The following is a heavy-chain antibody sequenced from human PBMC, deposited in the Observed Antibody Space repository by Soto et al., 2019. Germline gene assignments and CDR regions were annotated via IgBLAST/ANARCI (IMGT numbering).Heavy chain of an antibody. J-gene: IGHJ4*02. Sequence: SETLSLTCAVYGGSFSGYYWSWIRQPPGKGLEWIGEINHSGSTNYNPSLKSRVTISVDTSKNQFSLKLSSVTAADTAVYYCARGRVRRCSGGSCYPYYFDYWGQGTLVTVSS. V-gene: IGHV4-34*01. D-gene: IGHD2-15*01. CDR3: ARGRVRRCSGGSCYPYYFDY. CDR1: GGSFSGYY. CDR2: INHSGST.